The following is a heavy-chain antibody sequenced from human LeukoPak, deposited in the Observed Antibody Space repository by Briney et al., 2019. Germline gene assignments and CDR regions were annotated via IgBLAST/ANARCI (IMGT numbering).Heavy chain of an antibody. Sequence: GGSLRLSCAASGFIFSRYGMHWVRQAPGKGLEWVAVIWYDGSHKFYVDSVKGRFIISRDNSKTTLYLQMNSLRAEDTAVYYCARGRQQLPFDAFDIWGQGTMVTVSS. V-gene: IGHV3-33*01. J-gene: IGHJ3*02. CDR1: GFIFSRYG. CDR3: ARGRQQLPFDAFDI. D-gene: IGHD6-13*01. CDR2: IWYDGSHK.